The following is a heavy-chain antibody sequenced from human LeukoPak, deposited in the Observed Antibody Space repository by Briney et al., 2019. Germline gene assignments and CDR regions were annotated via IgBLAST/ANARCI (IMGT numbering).Heavy chain of an antibody. D-gene: IGHD3-3*01. J-gene: IGHJ4*02. CDR1: GYTFTSYG. CDR3: ARGLAGVVIIGPPFY. CDR2: ISAYNGNT. V-gene: IGHV1-18*01. Sequence: ASVKVSCKASGYTFTSYGISWVRQAPGQGLEWMGWISAYNGNTNYAQKLQGRVTMTTDTSTSTAYMELSRLRSDDTAVYYCARGLAGVVIIGPPFYWGQGTLVTVSS.